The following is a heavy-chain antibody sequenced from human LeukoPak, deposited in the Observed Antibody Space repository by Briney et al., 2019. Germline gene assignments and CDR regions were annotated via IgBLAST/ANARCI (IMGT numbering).Heavy chain of an antibody. CDR1: EFTFSNYA. V-gene: IGHV3-23*01. Sequence: GGSLRLSCAASEFTFSNYAMSWVRQAPGKGLEWVSSISGGGGNTYYADSVKGRLTISRDNSKNTVFLQMSSLRAEDTAVYYCAKGILYYYDSSGYYPGDYWGQGTLVTVSS. J-gene: IGHJ4*02. CDR2: ISGGGGNT. CDR3: AKGILYYYDSSGYYPGDY. D-gene: IGHD3-22*01.